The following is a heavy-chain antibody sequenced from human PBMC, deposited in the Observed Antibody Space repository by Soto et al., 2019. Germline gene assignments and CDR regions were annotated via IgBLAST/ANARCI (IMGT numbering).Heavy chain of an antibody. J-gene: IGHJ3*02. V-gene: IGHV3-33*01. CDR1: GFTFSSYG. CDR3: SRDKRTDCGGGSCYGDAFDI. D-gene: IGHD2-15*01. CDR2: IWYDGSNK. Sequence: GGSLRLSCAASGFTFSSYGMHWVRQAPGKGLEWVAVIWYDGSNKYYADSVKGRFTISRDNSKNTLYLQMNSLRAEDTAVYFCSRDKRTDCGGGSCYGDAFDIWGQGTMVTVSS.